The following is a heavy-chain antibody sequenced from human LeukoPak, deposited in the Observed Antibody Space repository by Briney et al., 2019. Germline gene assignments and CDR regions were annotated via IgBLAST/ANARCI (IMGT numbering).Heavy chain of an antibody. Sequence: GASVKVSCKASGGTFSSYAISWVRQAPGQGLEWMGGIIPIFGTANYAQKFQGRVTITADESTSTAYMELSSLRSEDTAVYYCARSETTGQHDAFDIWGQGTMVTVSS. J-gene: IGHJ3*02. CDR2: IIPIFGTA. V-gene: IGHV1-69*13. CDR1: GGTFSSYA. D-gene: IGHD4-17*01. CDR3: ARSETTGQHDAFDI.